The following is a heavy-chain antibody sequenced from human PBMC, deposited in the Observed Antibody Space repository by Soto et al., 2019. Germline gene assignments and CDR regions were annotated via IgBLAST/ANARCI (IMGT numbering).Heavy chain of an antibody. V-gene: IGHV3-23*01. CDR2: ISGSGGST. Sequence: PVGSLRLSCAASGFTFSSYAMSWVRQAPGKGLEWVSAISGSGGSTYYADSVKGRFTISRDNSKDTLYLQMNSLRAEDTAVYYCAKIDNQAFDYWGQGTLVTVSS. CDR3: AKIDNQAFDY. J-gene: IGHJ4*02. CDR1: GFTFSSYA.